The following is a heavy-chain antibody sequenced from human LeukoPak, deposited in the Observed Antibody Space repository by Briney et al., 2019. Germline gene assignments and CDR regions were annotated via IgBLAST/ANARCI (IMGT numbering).Heavy chain of an antibody. D-gene: IGHD3-22*01. V-gene: IGHV4-59*11. CDR2: IYYDGTT. CDR3: ARSGDSSAYFGS. Sequence: SETLSLTCTVSGVPISSHYWSWSRQPPGKGLVWIGNIYYDGTTNYNPSLRSRITISIDTSRNQFSLRLSSVTTADSAMYYCARSGDSSAYFGSWGQGTLVAVSS. CDR1: GVPISSHY. J-gene: IGHJ4*02.